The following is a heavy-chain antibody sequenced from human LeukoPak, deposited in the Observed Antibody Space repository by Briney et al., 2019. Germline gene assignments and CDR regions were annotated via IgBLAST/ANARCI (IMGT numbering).Heavy chain of an antibody. V-gene: IGHV3-7*01. CDR2: MKLDGSEE. CDR1: GSTSSRNF. D-gene: IGHD2-15*01. CDR3: ARWARYCSSGSCYSWFDP. J-gene: IGHJ5*02. Sequence: GGSLRLSCAVSGSTSSRNFMSWVRQTPEKGLEWVANMKLDGSEEYYVDSVKGRFTISSDNAKNSLYLQMNSLRVDDTAVYYCARWARYCSSGSCYSWFDPWGQGTLVTVSS.